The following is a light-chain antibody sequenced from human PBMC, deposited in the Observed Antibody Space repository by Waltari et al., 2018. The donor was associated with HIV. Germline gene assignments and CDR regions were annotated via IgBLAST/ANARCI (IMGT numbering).Light chain of an antibody. J-gene: IGLJ1*01. CDR1: SANFGKYV. CDR3: AVWDDSVNGYV. Sequence: QSALTQPPSTSGTPGQRVTISCSGSSANFGKYVVNWFQQVPGTAPKLLVSGRDQRPSGVPDRFSGSKSGTSGSLAISGLQSEDEGDYYCAVWDDSVNGYVFGTGTKVTVL. CDR2: GRD. V-gene: IGLV1-44*01.